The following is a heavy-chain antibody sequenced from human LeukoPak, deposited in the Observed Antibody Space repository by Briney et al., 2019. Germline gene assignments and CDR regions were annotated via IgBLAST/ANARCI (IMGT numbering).Heavy chain of an antibody. J-gene: IGHJ4*02. V-gene: IGHV4-59*01. CDR1: GGSISSYY. Sequence: PSETLSLTCTVSGGSISSYYWSWIRQPPGKGLEWIGYIYYSGSTNYNPSLKSRVTISVDTSKNQFSLKLSSVTAADTAVYYCARDVGGKYQYFDYWGQGTLVTVSS. CDR2: IYYSGST. D-gene: IGHD1-26*01. CDR3: ARDVGGKYQYFDY.